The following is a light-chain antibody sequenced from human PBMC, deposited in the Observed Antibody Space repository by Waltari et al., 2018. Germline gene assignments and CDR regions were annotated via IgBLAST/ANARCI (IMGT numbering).Light chain of an antibody. V-gene: IGLV1-44*01. J-gene: IGLJ2*01. CDR3: AAWDDSLNGVV. CDR1: SSHIGSNT. Sequence: QSVLTQPPSASGTPGQRVTISCSGSSSHIGSNTVNWYPQLPGTAPKLLIYSNHQRPSGVPDRFSGSKSGTSASLAISGLQSEDEADYYCAAWDDSLNGVVFGGGTKLTVL. CDR2: SNH.